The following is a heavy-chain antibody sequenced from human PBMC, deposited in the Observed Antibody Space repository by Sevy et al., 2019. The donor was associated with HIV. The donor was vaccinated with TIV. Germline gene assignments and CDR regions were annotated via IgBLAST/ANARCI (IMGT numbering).Heavy chain of an antibody. CDR2: IYPGDSDT. V-gene: IGHV5-51*01. J-gene: IGHJ4*02. Sequence: GESLKISCKGSGYSFTSYWIGWVRQMPGKGLEWMGIIYPGDSDTRYSPSFQGQVTISADQSISTAYLQWSSLKASDTAMYYCARHPRLYDFWSGQIDYWGQGALVTVSS. CDR3: ARHPRLYDFWSGQIDY. D-gene: IGHD3-3*01. CDR1: GYSFTSYW.